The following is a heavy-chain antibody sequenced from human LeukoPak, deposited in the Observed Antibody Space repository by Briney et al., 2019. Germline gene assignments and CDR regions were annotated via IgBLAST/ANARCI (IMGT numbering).Heavy chain of an antibody. CDR3: ARHSSWSYRFDP. J-gene: IGHJ5*02. D-gene: IGHD1-26*01. V-gene: IGHV1-2*06. CDR1: GYTFTGYY. Sequence: ASVKVSCKASGYTFTGYYMHWVRQAPGQGLEWMGRINPNSGGTNYAQKFQGRVTMTTDTSTSTAYMELRSLRSDDTAVYYCARHSSWSYRFDPWGQGTLVTVSS. CDR2: INPNSGGT.